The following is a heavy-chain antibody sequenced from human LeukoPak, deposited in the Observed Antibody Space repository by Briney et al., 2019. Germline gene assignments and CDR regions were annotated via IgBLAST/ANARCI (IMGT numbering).Heavy chain of an antibody. J-gene: IGHJ3*02. CDR3: ARPKTGTTSNAFDI. CDR2: ISSSSYI. CDR1: GFTFNSYS. V-gene: IGHV3-21*01. D-gene: IGHD1-7*01. Sequence: GGSLRLSCAASGFTFNSYSMNWVRQAPGKGLEWVSFISSSSYIYYTDSVKGRFTISRDNAKNSLYLQMNSLRAEDTAVYYCARPKTGTTSNAFDIWGQGTMVTVSS.